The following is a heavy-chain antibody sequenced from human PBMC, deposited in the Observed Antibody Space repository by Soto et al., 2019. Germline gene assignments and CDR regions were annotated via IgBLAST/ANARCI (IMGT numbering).Heavy chain of an antibody. Sequence: GASVKVSCKASGYTFTGYYMHWVRQAPGQGLEWMGWINPNSGGTNYAQKFQGWVTMTRDTSISTAYMELSRLRSDDTAVYYCASSLIAARPGGGMDVWGQGTTVTVSS. J-gene: IGHJ6*02. CDR1: GYTFTGYY. CDR2: INPNSGGT. V-gene: IGHV1-2*04. D-gene: IGHD6-6*01. CDR3: ASSLIAARPGGGMDV.